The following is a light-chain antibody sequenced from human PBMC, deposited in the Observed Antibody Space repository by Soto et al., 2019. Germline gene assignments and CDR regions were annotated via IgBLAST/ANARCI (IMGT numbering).Light chain of an antibody. CDR3: SAWDDSLNGWV. Sequence: QSVLTQPPSASGTPGQRVTISCSGSSANIGSNTVNWYQQLPGTAPKLLIYSNNQRPSGVPDRFSGSKSGTSASLAISGLQSEDEADYSCSAWDDSLNGWVFGGGTTVTVL. V-gene: IGLV1-44*01. CDR2: SNN. J-gene: IGLJ3*02. CDR1: SANIGSNT.